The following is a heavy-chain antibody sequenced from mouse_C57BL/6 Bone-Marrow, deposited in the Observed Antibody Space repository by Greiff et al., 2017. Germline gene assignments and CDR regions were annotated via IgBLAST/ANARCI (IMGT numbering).Heavy chain of an antibody. CDR2: ISSGGSYT. Sequence: EVKLVESGGDLVKPGGSLKLSCAASGFTLSSYGMSWVRQTPDKRLEWVATISSGGSYTYYPDSVKGRFTISRDNAKNTLYLQMSSLKSEDTAMYYCARHRTGFDYWGQGTTLTVSS. J-gene: IGHJ2*01. CDR3: ARHRTGFDY. CDR1: GFTLSSYG. D-gene: IGHD4-1*01. V-gene: IGHV5-6*01.